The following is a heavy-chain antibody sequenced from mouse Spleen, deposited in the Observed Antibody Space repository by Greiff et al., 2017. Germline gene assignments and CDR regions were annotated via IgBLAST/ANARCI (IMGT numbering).Heavy chain of an antibody. CDR3: ARWGTTVVSTGYWYFDV. Sequence: VQLQQPGAELVRPGSSVKLSCKASGYTFTSYWMHWVKQRPIQGLEWIGNIDPSDSETHYNQKFKDKATLTVDKSSSTAYMQLSSLTSEDSAVYYCARWGTTVVSTGYWYFDVWGTGTTVTVSS. J-gene: IGHJ1*03. D-gene: IGHD1-1*01. CDR2: IDPSDSET. CDR1: GYTFTSYW. V-gene: IGHV1-52*01.